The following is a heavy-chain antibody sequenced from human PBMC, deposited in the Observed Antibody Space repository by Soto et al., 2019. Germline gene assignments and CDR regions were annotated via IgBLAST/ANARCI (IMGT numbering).Heavy chain of an antibody. CDR2: TYYRSKWYN. V-gene: IGHV6-1*01. CDR1: GDSVSSNSAA. Sequence: SQTLSLTCAITGDSVSSNSAAWNWIRQSPSRGLEWLGRTYYRSKWYNDYAVSVKSRITINPDTSKNQFSLQLNSVTPEDTAVYYCARDYYGSGSHYYYYYYMDVSGKGTTVTVSS. CDR3: ARDYYGSGSHYYYYYYMDV. D-gene: IGHD3-10*01. J-gene: IGHJ6*03.